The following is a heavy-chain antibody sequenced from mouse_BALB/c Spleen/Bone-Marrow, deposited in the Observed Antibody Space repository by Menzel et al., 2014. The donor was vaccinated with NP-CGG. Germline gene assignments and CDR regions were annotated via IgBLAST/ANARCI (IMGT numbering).Heavy chain of an antibody. CDR1: GYTFTDYT. CDR3: ARVITTGYYGMDY. J-gene: IGHJ4*01. Sequence: VQGVESGAELVRPGVSVKISCKGSGYTFTDYTMHWVKQSHAKRLEWIGVISTYYGDASYNQKFKGKATMTVDKSSSTAYMELARLTSEDSAIYYCARVITTGYYGMDYWGQGTSVTVSS. D-gene: IGHD2-4*01. CDR2: ISTYYGDA. V-gene: IGHV1S137*01.